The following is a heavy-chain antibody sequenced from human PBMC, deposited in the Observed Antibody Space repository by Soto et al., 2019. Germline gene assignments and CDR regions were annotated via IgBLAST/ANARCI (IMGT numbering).Heavy chain of an antibody. V-gene: IGHV3-23*01. Sequence: EVQLLESGGGLVQPGGSLRLSCAASGFTFSTYAMNWVRQAPGKGLEWVSGISNSGGSTYYADSVKGRFTISRDNSKNTLCQQMDGRKVGGTAIYYCAKGGSGSGGGSWIDYWGQGTLVTVSS. CDR1: GFTFSTYA. CDR3: AKGGSGSGGGSWIDY. D-gene: IGHD1-26*01. J-gene: IGHJ4*02. CDR2: ISNSGGST.